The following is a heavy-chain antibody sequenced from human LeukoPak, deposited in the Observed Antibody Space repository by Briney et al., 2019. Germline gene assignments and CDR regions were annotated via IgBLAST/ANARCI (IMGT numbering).Heavy chain of an antibody. D-gene: IGHD3-16*01. J-gene: IGHJ6*04. CDR1: GSPFSNSW. Sequence: GGSLRLSCVVSGSPFSNSWMYWVRQAPGKGLEGVANIKKDGSGISYVDSVKGRFIISRDNAMNSLYLQMNSLRVEDTAVYFCAGGNSIDVWGKGTAVTVSS. V-gene: IGHV3-7*03. CDR3: AGGNSIDV. CDR2: IKKDGSGI.